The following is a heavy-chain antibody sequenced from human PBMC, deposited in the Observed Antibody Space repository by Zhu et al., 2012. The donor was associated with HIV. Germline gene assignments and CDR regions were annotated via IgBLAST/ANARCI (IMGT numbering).Heavy chain of an antibody. V-gene: IGHV4-59*11. CDR3: ARGGSYSDAFDI. Sequence: QVQLQESGPGLVKPSETLSLTCTVSGGSISSHYWSWIRQPPGKGLEWIGYIYYSGSTNYNPSLKSRVTISVDTSKNQFSLKLSSVTAADTAVYYCARGGSYSDAFDIWGQGTMVTVSS. J-gene: IGHJ3*02. CDR2: IYYSGST. D-gene: IGHD3-22*01. CDR1: GGSISSHY.